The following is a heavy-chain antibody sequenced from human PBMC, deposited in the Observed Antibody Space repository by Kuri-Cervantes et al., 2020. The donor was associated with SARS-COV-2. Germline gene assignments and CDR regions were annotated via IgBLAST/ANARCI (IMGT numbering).Heavy chain of an antibody. D-gene: IGHD2-2*01. V-gene: IGHV1-2*02. CDR2: INPNSGGT. CDR3: ASQRVYCSSTSCYGRGWFDP. CDR1: GYTFTGYY. J-gene: IGHJ5*02. Sequence: ASVKVSCKASGYTFTGYYMHWVRQAPGQGLEWMGWINPNSGGTNYAQKFQGRVTMTRDTSISTAYMELSSLISEDTAVYYCASQRVYCSSTSCYGRGWFDPWGQGTLVTVSS.